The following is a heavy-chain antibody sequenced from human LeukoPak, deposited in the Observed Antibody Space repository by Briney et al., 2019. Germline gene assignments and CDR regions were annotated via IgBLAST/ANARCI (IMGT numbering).Heavy chain of an antibody. CDR1: GFTFSSYA. V-gene: IGHV3-23*01. CDR3: AKNGDDSGDFFDY. D-gene: IGHD4-17*01. J-gene: IGHJ4*02. Sequence: GGSLRLSCAASGFTFSSYAMSWVSQAPGEGLEWVSAISGSGGSTYHADSVKGRFTISRANSKNTLYLQMNSLRAEDTAVYYCAKNGDDSGDFFDYWGQGTLVTVSS. CDR2: ISGSGGST.